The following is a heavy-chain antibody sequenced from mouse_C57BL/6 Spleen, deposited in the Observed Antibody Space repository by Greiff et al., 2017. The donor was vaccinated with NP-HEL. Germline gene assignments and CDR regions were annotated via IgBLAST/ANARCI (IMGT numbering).Heavy chain of an antibody. CDR3: ARYYGSSPYYAMDY. Sequence: QVQLQQSGAELVRPGSSVKLSCKASGYTFTSYWMHWVKQRPIQGLEWIGNIDPSDSETHYNQKFKDKATLTVDKSSSTAYMQLSSLTSEDSAVYYSARYYGSSPYYAMDYWGQGTSVTVSS. CDR1: GYTFTSYW. J-gene: IGHJ4*01. CDR2: IDPSDSET. V-gene: IGHV1-52*01. D-gene: IGHD1-1*01.